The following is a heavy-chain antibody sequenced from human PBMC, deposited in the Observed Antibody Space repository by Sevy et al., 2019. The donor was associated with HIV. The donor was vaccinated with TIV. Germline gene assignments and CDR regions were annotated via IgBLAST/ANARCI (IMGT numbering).Heavy chain of an antibody. CDR1: GFTFTDYY. CDR3: ARGKVLFDY. CDR2: LNNSSCLI. V-gene: IGHV3-11*06. J-gene: IGHJ4*02. Sequence: GGSLRLSRAVSGFTFTDYYMSWIRQAPRKGPEWLAYLNNSSCLINYVKSVRGRFTISRDNAKNSMYLQMNSLRAEDTAVYYCARGKVLFDYWGQGALVTVSS.